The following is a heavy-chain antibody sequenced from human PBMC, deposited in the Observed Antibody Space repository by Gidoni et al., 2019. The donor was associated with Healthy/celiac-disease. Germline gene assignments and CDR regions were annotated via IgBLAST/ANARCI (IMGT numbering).Heavy chain of an antibody. J-gene: IGHJ4*02. CDR2: INHSGST. D-gene: IGHD6-6*01. V-gene: IGHV4-34*01. Sequence: QVQLQQWGAGLLTPSETLSLTCAVYGGSFSGYYWRWLRQPPGKWLEWIGEINHSGSTNYNPSLKSRVTISVDTPKNQFSLKLSSVTAADTAVYYCARVGQLVRRYYFDYWGQGTLVTVSS. CDR1: GGSFSGYY. CDR3: ARVGQLVRRYYFDY.